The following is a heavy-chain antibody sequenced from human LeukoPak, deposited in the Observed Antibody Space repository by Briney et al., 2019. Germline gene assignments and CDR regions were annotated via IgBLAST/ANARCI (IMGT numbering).Heavy chain of an antibody. CDR3: ANYCSGGSRYSGNAFDI. J-gene: IGHJ3*02. V-gene: IGHV1-2*02. CDR1: GYTFTGYY. Sequence: ASVKVSCKASGYTFTGYYMHWVRQAPGQGLEWMGWINPNSGGTNYAQKFQGRVTMTRDTSISTAYMELSRLRSDDTAVYYCANYCSGGSRYSGNAFDIWGQGTMVTVSS. D-gene: IGHD2-15*01. CDR2: INPNSGGT.